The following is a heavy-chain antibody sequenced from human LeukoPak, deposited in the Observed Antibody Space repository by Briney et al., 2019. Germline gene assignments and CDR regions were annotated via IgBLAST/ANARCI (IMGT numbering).Heavy chain of an antibody. Sequence: SETLSLTCAVYGGSFSGYYWSWIRQPPGKGLEWIGEINHSGSTNYNPSLKSRVTISVDTSKNQLSRKLSSVTAADTAVYYCARLGTVTTSFSYYYYMDVWGKGTTVTVSS. V-gene: IGHV4-34*01. CDR1: GGSFSGYY. CDR2: INHSGST. D-gene: IGHD4-17*01. CDR3: ARLGTVTTSFSYYYYMDV. J-gene: IGHJ6*03.